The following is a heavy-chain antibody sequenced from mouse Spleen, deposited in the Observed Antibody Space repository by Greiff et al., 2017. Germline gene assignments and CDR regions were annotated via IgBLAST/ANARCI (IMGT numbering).Heavy chain of an antibody. CDR3: ASSLTVVADYYAMDY. J-gene: IGHJ4*01. V-gene: IGHV2-6-7*01. Sequence: VQLQQSGPGLVAPSQSLSITCTVSGFSLTGYGVNWVRQPPGKGLEWLGMIWGDGSTDYNSALKSRLSISKDNSKSQVFLKMNSLQTDDTARYCCASSLTVVADYYAMDYWGQGTSVTVSS. D-gene: IGHD1-1*01. CDR1: GFSLTGYG. CDR2: IWGDGST.